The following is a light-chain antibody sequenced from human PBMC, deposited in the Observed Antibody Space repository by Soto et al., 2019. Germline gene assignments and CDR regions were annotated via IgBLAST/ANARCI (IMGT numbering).Light chain of an antibody. CDR3: QQHANYPIT. CDR1: RNIGSW. V-gene: IGKV1-5*03. Sequence: DIPMTQSPSTLSASIGDRVTITCRASRNIGSWLAWYQQKAGKAPNLLIYKASTLETGVPSRFSGSASGTEFTLTISSLQPDDFATSYCQQHANYPITFGGGTKGEI. CDR2: KAS. J-gene: IGKJ4*01.